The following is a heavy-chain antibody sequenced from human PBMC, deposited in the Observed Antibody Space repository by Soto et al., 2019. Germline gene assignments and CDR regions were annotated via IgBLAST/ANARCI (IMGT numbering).Heavy chain of an antibody. CDR1: GFTFSSYA. Sequence: GGSLRLSCAASGFTFSSYAMSWVRLAPGKGLEWVSAISGSGDSTYYADSVKGRFTISRDNSKNTLYLQINSLRAEDTAVYYCARPHCSSTSCLYYYGMDVWGQGTTVTVSS. V-gene: IGHV3-23*01. D-gene: IGHD2-2*01. CDR3: ARPHCSSTSCLYYYGMDV. CDR2: ISGSGDST. J-gene: IGHJ6*02.